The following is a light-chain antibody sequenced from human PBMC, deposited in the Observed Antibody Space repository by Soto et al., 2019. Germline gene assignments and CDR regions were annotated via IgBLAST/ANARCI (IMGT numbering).Light chain of an antibody. V-gene: IGKV3-20*01. CDR3: QQYDSSPLT. Sequence: EIVLTQSPGTLSLSPGERATLSCRASQSVSSSYLAWYQQKPGQAPRLLIYGASSRATGIPDRFSGSGSGTDFTLTISRLEPEYFAVYYCQQYDSSPLTFGGGTKVEIQ. CDR1: QSVSSSY. J-gene: IGKJ4*01. CDR2: GAS.